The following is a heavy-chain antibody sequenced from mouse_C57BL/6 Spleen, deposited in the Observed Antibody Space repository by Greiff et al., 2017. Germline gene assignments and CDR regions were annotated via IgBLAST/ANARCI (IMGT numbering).Heavy chain of an antibody. CDR2: IDPSDSYT. Sequence: VQLQQSGAELVMPGASVKLSCKASGYTFTSYWMHWVQQRPGQGLEWIGEIDPSDSYTNYNQKFKGKSTLTVDKSSSTAYMQLSSLTSEDSAVYYCARKTLYYGNSYFDVWGTGTTVTVSS. V-gene: IGHV1-69*01. D-gene: IGHD2-1*01. CDR3: ARKTLYYGNSYFDV. CDR1: GYTFTSYW. J-gene: IGHJ1*03.